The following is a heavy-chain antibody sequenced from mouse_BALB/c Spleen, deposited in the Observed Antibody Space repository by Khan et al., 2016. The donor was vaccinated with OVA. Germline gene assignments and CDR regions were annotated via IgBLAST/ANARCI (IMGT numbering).Heavy chain of an antibody. CDR2: INPSNSYT. V-gene: IGHV1-4*01. CDR3: AREGAYYRSDGWFAY. D-gene: IGHD2-14*01. CDR1: GYTFTSYT. Sequence: QVQLMQSGAELARPGDSVKMSCKASGYTFTSYTMHWIKQGPGQGLEWIGYINPSNSYTNYNQKFKDKATLTADKSSSTAYMQLSSLTSEDSAGYDCAREGAYYRSDGWFAYWGQGTLVTVSA. J-gene: IGHJ3*01.